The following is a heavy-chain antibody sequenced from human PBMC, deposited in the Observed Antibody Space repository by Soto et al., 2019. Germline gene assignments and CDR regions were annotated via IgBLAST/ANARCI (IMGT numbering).Heavy chain of an antibody. CDR1: GYTFTSYG. CDR3: ARESAVAALDP. V-gene: IGHV1-18*01. CDR2: ISAYNGNT. Sequence: QVQLEQAGDEMKKPGASVKVSCKASGYTFTSYGISWVRQAPGQGLEWMGWISAYNGNTNYAQKLHGRVTMTTDTSTSTAYMALRSLRSDDTAVYCCARESAVAALDPWGQGTLVTVSS. J-gene: IGHJ5*02. D-gene: IGHD6-19*01.